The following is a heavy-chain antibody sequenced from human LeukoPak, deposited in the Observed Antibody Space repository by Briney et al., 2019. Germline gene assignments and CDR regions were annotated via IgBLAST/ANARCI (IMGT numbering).Heavy chain of an antibody. CDR1: GGSFSGYY. Sequence: SETLSLTCAVYGGSFSGYYWSWIRQPPGKGLEWIGEINHSGGTNYNPSLKSRVTISVDTSKNQFSLKLSSVTAADTAVYYCARVVDYYDSSGIDYWGQGTLVTVSS. CDR2: INHSGGT. CDR3: ARVVDYYDSSGIDY. V-gene: IGHV4-34*01. J-gene: IGHJ4*02. D-gene: IGHD3-22*01.